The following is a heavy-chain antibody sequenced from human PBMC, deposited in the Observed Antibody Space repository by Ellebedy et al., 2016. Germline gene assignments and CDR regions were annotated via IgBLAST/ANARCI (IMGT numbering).Heavy chain of an antibody. D-gene: IGHD4-23*01. Sequence: SETLSLTCTVSGGSISNYYWSWIRQPPGKGLEWIGYIYYSGSIKYNPSLESRVTISVDTSKNQFSLKLSSVTAADTAVYYCAREGRGNSAGMDVWGKGTTVTVSS. CDR2: IYYSGSI. CDR3: AREGRGNSAGMDV. CDR1: GGSISNYY. V-gene: IGHV4-59*01. J-gene: IGHJ6*04.